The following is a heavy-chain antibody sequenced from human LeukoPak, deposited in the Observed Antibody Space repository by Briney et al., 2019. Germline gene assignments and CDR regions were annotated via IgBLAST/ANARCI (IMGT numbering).Heavy chain of an antibody. Sequence: GGSLRLSCAASGFTFSSYSMNWVRQAPGKGLEWVSSISSSSSYIYYADSVKGRFTISRDNAKNSLYLQMNSLRAEDTAVYYCARRDGVYCSSTSCLEGAFDIWGQGTMVTVSS. CDR3: ARRDGVYCSSTSCLEGAFDI. CDR2: ISSSSSYI. J-gene: IGHJ3*02. CDR1: GFTFSSYS. D-gene: IGHD2-2*01. V-gene: IGHV3-21*01.